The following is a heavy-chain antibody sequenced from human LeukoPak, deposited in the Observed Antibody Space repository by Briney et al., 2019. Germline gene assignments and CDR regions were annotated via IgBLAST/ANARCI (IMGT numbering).Heavy chain of an antibody. CDR3: ASPARVGEWSYYYYMDV. Sequence: ASVKVSCKASGGTFSSYAISWVRQAPGQGLEWMGGIIPIFGTANYAQKFQGRVTITADESTRTAYMELSSLRSEDTAVYYCASPARVGEWSYYYYMDVWGKGTTVTVSS. CDR1: GGTFSSYA. CDR2: IIPIFGTA. D-gene: IGHD3-16*01. J-gene: IGHJ6*03. V-gene: IGHV1-69*01.